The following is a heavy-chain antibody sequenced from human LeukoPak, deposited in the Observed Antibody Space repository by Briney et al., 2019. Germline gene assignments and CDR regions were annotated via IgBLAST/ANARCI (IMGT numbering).Heavy chain of an antibody. CDR3: ARDRGSSGWYEFDY. V-gene: IGHV3-7*01. Sequence: GGSLRLSCAASGFTFSSHWMSWVRQAPGKGLEWVAGIKPDGSEKYYVDSVKGRFTISRDSAKNSLYLQMNTLRAEDTAVYYCARDRGSSGWYEFDYWGQGTLVTVSS. D-gene: IGHD6-19*01. J-gene: IGHJ4*02. CDR1: GFTFSSHW. CDR2: IKPDGSEK.